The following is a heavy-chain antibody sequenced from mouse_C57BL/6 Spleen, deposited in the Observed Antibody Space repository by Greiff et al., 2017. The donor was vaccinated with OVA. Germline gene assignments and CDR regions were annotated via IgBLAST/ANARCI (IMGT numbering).Heavy chain of an antibody. CDR2: IYPRSGNT. CDR3: ARRGDSSGYVDY. CDR1: GYTFTSYG. V-gene: IGHV1-81*01. J-gene: IGHJ2*01. D-gene: IGHD3-2*02. Sequence: SGAELARPGASVKLSCKASGYTFTSYGISWVKQRTGQGLEWIGEIYPRSGNTYYNEKFKGKATLTADKSSSTAYMELRSLTSEDSAVYFCARRGDSSGYVDYWGQGTTLTVSS.